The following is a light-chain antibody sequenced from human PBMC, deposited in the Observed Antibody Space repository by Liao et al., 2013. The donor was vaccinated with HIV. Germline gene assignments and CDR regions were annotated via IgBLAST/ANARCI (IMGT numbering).Light chain of an antibody. V-gene: IGLV3-1*01. J-gene: IGLJ3*02. CDR2: QNY. Sequence: SYELTQPPSLSASPGQPASISCSGDELGNKFAYWYQQRPGQSPVLVIYQNYKRPSGIPERFSGSNSGNTATLTISRVEAGDEADYYCQVWDNTINHGVFGGGTKLTVL. CDR3: QVWDNTINHGV. CDR1: ELGNKF.